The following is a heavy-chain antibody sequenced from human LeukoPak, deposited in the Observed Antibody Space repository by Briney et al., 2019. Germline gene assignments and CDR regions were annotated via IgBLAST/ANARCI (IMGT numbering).Heavy chain of an antibody. Sequence: SETLSLSCTVSGGSISTSTYYWGWLRQPPGKGLEWIGSIHYSGTTYNNPPLKSRVTISVDTSKNQFSLKLSSVTAADTAVYYCATRRRWGQGTMVTVSS. V-gene: IGHV4-39*07. J-gene: IGHJ3*01. CDR1: GGSISTSTYY. CDR2: IHYSGTT. CDR3: ATRRR.